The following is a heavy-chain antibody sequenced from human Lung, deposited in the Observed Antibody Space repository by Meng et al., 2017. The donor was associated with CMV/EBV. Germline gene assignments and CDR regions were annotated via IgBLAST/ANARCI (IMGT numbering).Heavy chain of an antibody. J-gene: IGHJ4*02. CDR2: IYQSGGT. CDR1: GGSISMSTC. D-gene: IGHD6-19*01. CDR3: ARDPYATGWAG. Sequence: MQVQRCGPGPVDPSCGLSITCAVSGGSISMSTCWSWARQPRGKGLEWIGEIYQSGGTNYNPSLRGGVTISLDKSKNQFSLTLRSVTAADTAVYYCARDPYATGWAGWGQGTLVTVSS. V-gene: IGHV4-4*02.